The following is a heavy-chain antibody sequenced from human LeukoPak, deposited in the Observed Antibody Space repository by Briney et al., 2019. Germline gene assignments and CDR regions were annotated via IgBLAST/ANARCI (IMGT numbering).Heavy chain of an antibody. V-gene: IGHV4-39*01. CDR2: IYYSGST. J-gene: IGHJ4*02. CDR1: GGSISSSSYY. Sequence: SETLSLTCTVSGGSISSSSYYWGWIRQPPGKGLEWIGSIYYSGSTYYNPSLKSRVTISVDTSKNQFSLKLSSVTAADTAVYYCVSDDHDYWGQGTLVAVSS. CDR3: VSDDHDY. D-gene: IGHD1-1*01.